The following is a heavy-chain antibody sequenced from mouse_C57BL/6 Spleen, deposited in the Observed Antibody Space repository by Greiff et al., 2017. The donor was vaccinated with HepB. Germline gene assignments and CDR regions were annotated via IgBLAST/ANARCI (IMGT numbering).Heavy chain of an antibody. Sequence: EVKLMKSGGGLVKPGGSLKLSCAASGFTFSSYAMSWVRQTPEKRLEWVATISDGGSYTYYPDNVKGRFTISRDNAKNNLYLQMSHLKSEDTAMYYCARTAQAFWFAYWGQGTLVTVSA. V-gene: IGHV5-4*03. CDR3: ARTAQAFWFAY. D-gene: IGHD3-2*02. CDR2: ISDGGSYT. J-gene: IGHJ3*01. CDR1: GFTFSSYA.